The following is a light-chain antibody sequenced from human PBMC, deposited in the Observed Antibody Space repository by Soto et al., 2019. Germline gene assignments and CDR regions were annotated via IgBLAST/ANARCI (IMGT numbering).Light chain of an antibody. CDR3: SSYTTVPSPQWV. CDR1: SSDLGGLNY. Sequence: QSVLTQPASVSGSPGQSITIPCSGRSSDLGGLNYVSWYQQHPGKVPKLIIYKVDNRPSGISDRFSASKSGNTASLTISGLQAEDEAHCYCSSYTTVPSPQWVFAGGTKLTVL. V-gene: IGLV2-14*01. CDR2: KVD. J-gene: IGLJ3*02.